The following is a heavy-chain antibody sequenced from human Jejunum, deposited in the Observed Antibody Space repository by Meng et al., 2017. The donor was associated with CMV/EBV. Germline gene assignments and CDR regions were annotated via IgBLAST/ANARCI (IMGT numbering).Heavy chain of an antibody. CDR2: LYTFGTT. Sequence: GLSVSDNYMSWGRQAPGKGLEWVAGLYTFGTTSYADSVKGRFTFSRDSSKNTLYLQMDSLRAEDTAVYYCAREKFCTPACSSVFDHWGQGTLVTVSS. CDR3: AREKFCTPACSSVFDH. V-gene: IGHV3-53*01. D-gene: IGHD2-8*01. CDR1: GLSVSDNY. J-gene: IGHJ4*02.